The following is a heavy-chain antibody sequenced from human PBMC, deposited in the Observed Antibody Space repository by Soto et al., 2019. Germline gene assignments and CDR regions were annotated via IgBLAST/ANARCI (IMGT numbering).Heavy chain of an antibody. CDR2: VSGSSGSK. V-gene: IGHV3-23*01. D-gene: IGHD1-7*01. Sequence: EVQRLESGGGLVQPGGSLRLSCAASGFTFSSYAMSWVRQAPGKGLEGASSVSGSSGSKSYADSVKGRFTISRDNSKSTVYLQMTSLRAEDTAVYFCAKDWCSGTTCYCLENWGQGTLVTVSS. J-gene: IGHJ4*02. CDR1: GFTFSSYA. CDR3: AKDWCSGTTCYCLEN.